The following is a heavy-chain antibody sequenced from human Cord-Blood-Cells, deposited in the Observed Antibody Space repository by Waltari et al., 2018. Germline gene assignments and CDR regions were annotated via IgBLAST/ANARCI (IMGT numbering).Heavy chain of an antibody. V-gene: IGHV1-3*01. D-gene: IGHD6-13*01. CDR2: INAGNGNQ. CDR3: ARGYSSSWFDY. J-gene: IGHJ4*02. Sequence: QVQLVQSGAEVKKPGASVKVSCKASGYTFTSYAMHWVRQAPGQRLEWMGWINAGNGNQKYSQKFQGRVTITRDTSASTAYMELSSLRSEDTAVYYCARGYSSSWFDYWGQGTLVTVSS. CDR1: GYTFTSYA.